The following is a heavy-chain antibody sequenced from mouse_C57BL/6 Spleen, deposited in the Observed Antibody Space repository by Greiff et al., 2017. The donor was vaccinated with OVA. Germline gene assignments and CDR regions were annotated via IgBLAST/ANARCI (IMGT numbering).Heavy chain of an antibody. CDR2: ISSGSSTI. J-gene: IGHJ4*01. CDR3: ARGDYGSSPYYAMDY. CDR1: GFTFSDYG. D-gene: IGHD1-1*01. V-gene: IGHV5-17*01. Sequence: EVKLVESGGGLVKPGGSLKLSCAASGFTFSDYGMHWVRQAPEKGLEWVAYISSGSSTIYYADTVQGRFTISRDNAKNTLFLQMTSLRAEDTAMYYCARGDYGSSPYYAMDYWGQGTSVTVSS.